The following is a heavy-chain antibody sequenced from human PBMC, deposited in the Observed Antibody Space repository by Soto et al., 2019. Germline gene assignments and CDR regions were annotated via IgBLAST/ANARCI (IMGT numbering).Heavy chain of an antibody. D-gene: IGHD6-19*01. V-gene: IGHV4-39*01. J-gene: IGHJ4*02. CDR1: GDSMSSSDYY. CDR3: ARRTVNIRTFYSGLKTHCFDY. Sequence: SETLSLTCAVSGDSMSSSDYYWGWIRQPPGKGLEWIGSIYYSGSTYYNPSLQSRVAISVNTSKNQFSLKLKSVTAADTAIYYCARRTVNIRTFYSGLKTHCFDYWGQGAPVTVSS. CDR2: IYYSGST.